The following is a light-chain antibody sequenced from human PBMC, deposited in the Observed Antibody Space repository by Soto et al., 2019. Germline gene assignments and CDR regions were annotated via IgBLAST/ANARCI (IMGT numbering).Light chain of an antibody. CDR1: SSDVGSYNL. Sequence: QSALTQPASVSGSPGQSITISCTGTSSDVGSYNLVSWYQQHPGKAPKLMIYEGSKRPSGVSNRFSGSKSGNTASLTISGLQAEDEADYYCCSYAGSHTVVFGXGTKLTVL. J-gene: IGLJ2*01. CDR3: CSYAGSHTVV. CDR2: EGS. V-gene: IGLV2-23*01.